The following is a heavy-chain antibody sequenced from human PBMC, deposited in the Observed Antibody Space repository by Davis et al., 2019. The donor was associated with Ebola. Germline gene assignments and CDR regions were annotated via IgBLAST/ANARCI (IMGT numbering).Heavy chain of an antibody. CDR2: ISYDGSNK. CDR3: AKDYHYYESNGTPGY. J-gene: IGHJ4*02. CDR1: GFTFSSYG. Sequence: GESLKISCAASGFTFSSYGMHWVRQAPGKGLEWVAGISYDGSNKYYVDSVKGRFTISRDNSKNTLYLQMNSLRAEDTAVYYCAKDYHYYESNGTPGYWGQGTLVTVSS. D-gene: IGHD3-22*01. V-gene: IGHV3-30*18.